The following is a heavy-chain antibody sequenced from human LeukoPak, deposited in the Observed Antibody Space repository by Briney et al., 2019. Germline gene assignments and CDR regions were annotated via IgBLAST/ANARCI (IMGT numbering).Heavy chain of an antibody. CDR3: AGDYYDSSGYYQTRGV. J-gene: IGHJ4*02. Sequence: GASVKVSCKASGYTFTGYYMHWVRQAPGQGLEWMGRINPNSGGTNYAQKFQGRVTMTRDTSISTAYMELSRLRSDVTAVYYCAGDYYDSSGYYQTRGVWGQGTLVTVSS. V-gene: IGHV1-2*06. CDR2: INPNSGGT. CDR1: GYTFTGYY. D-gene: IGHD3-22*01.